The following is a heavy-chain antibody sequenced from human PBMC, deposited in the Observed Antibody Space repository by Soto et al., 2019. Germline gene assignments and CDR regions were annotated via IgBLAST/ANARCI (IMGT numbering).Heavy chain of an antibody. Sequence: QSQTLSLTCAISGDSVSSNSAAWNWIRQSPSRGLEWLGRTYYRSKWYNDYAVSVKSRITINPDTSKNQFSLQLNSVTPEDTAVYYCAESRGSDFWITDWFDPWGQGTLVTVSS. CDR1: GDSVSSNSAA. V-gene: IGHV6-1*01. D-gene: IGHD3-3*01. CDR2: TYYRSKWYN. J-gene: IGHJ5*02. CDR3: AESRGSDFWITDWFDP.